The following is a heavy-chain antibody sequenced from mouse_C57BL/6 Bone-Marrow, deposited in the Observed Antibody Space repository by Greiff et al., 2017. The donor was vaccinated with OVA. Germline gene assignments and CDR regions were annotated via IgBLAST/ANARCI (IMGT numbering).Heavy chain of an antibody. CDR3: AREDHDGYYSYYAMDY. V-gene: IGHV1-9*01. Sequence: QVQLQQSGAELMKPGASVKLSCKATGYTFTGYWIEWVKQRPGHGLEWIGEILPGSGSTNYNEKFKGKATFTADTSSNTAYMQLSSLTTEDSAIYYCAREDHDGYYSYYAMDYWGQGTSVTVSS. J-gene: IGHJ4*01. D-gene: IGHD2-3*01. CDR2: ILPGSGST. CDR1: GYTFTGYW.